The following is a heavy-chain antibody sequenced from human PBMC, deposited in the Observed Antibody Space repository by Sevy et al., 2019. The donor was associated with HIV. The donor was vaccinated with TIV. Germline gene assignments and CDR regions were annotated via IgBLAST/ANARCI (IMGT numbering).Heavy chain of an antibody. Sequence: GGSLRLSCAASGFTFSSYSMKWVRQAPGKGLEWVSSISSRNIYIYYVDSVKGRFTISRDNAKNSLDLQMNSLRAEDTAVYYCARGVGVVGGVIDSWGQGTLVTVSS. D-gene: IGHD3-10*01. CDR2: ISSRNIYI. V-gene: IGHV3-21*01. CDR1: GFTFSSYS. CDR3: ARGVGVVGGVIDS. J-gene: IGHJ4*02.